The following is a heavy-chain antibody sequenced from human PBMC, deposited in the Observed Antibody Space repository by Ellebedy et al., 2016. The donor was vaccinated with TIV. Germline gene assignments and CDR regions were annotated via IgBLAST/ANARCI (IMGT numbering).Heavy chain of an antibody. D-gene: IGHD1-7*01. CDR2: MYNSGST. Sequence: SETLSLTCTVSGGSISSYYWSWIRQPPGKGLEWIGYMYNSGSTNYNPSLKSRVTISVDTSKNQFSLKLSSVTAADTAVYYCASRRTPWNYEPDYWGQGTLVTVSS. CDR1: GGSISSYY. CDR3: ASRRTPWNYEPDY. J-gene: IGHJ4*02. V-gene: IGHV4-59*12.